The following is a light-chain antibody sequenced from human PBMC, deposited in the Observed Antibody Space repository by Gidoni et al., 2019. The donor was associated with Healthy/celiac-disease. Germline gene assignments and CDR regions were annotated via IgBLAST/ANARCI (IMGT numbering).Light chain of an antibody. V-gene: IGKV3-15*01. CDR1: QSVSSN. CDR2: GAS. J-gene: IGKJ2*01. CDR3: QQYNNWPPYT. Sequence: EIVMTQSPATLSVSPGERATLSCRARQSVSSNLAWYQQKPGQAPRLLIYGASTMATGIPARFICSGSGTEFTLTISSLQSEDFAVYYCQQYNNWPPYTFGQGTKLEIK.